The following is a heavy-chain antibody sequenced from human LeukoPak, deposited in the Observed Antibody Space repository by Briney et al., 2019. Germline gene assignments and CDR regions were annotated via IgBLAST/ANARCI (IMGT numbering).Heavy chain of an antibody. V-gene: IGHV1-69*06. J-gene: IGHJ4*02. Sequence: SVKVSCKASGGTFSSYAISWVRQAPGQGLEWMGGIIPIFGTANYAQKFQGRVTITADKSTSTAYMELSSLRSEDTAVYRCARSSIIATAGPFYFDYWGQGTLVTVSS. D-gene: IGHD6-13*01. CDR2: IIPIFGTA. CDR3: ARSSIIATAGPFYFDY. CDR1: GGTFSSYA.